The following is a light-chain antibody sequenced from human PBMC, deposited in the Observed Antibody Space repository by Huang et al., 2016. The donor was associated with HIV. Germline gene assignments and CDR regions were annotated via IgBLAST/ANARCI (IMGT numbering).Light chain of an antibody. Sequence: DIQMTQSPSSLSASVGDRVIISCRASQSINKYLNWYQQIPGKAPKLLIYGASTLQRGVSSRFSGSVSGTDFTITIGSLQPEDAATYYCQQSYKAPRTFGQGTLLEI. V-gene: IGKV1-39*01. CDR2: GAS. CDR1: QSINKY. CDR3: QQSYKAPRT. J-gene: IGKJ2*01.